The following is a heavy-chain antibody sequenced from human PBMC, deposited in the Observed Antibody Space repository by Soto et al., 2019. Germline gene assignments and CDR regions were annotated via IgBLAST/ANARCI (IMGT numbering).Heavy chain of an antibody. CDR1: GFTFSSYA. V-gene: IGHV3-23*01. D-gene: IGHD6-19*01. CDR3: AKKFSTSALAVAAKDAFDI. Sequence: EVQLLESGGGLVQPGGSLRLSCAASGFTFSSYAMSWVRQAPGKGLEWVSAISGSGGSTSYADSVKGRFTISRDNSKNTLYLQMNSLRAEDTAVYYCAKKFSTSALAVAAKDAFDIWGQGTMVTVSS. J-gene: IGHJ3*02. CDR2: ISGSGGST.